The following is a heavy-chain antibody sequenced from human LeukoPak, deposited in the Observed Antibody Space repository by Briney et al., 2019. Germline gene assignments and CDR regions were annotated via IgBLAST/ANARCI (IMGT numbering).Heavy chain of an antibody. CDR3: ARDPGYGSGNYFDY. J-gene: IGHJ4*02. V-gene: IGHV3-33*01. CDR1: GFTFSSYG. D-gene: IGHD3-10*01. Sequence: GRSLRLSCAASGFTFSSYGMHWVRQAPGEGLEWVAVIWYDGSNKYYADSVKGRFTISRDNSKNTLYLQMNSLRAEDTAVYYCARDPGYGSGNYFDYWGQGTLVTVSS. CDR2: IWYDGSNK.